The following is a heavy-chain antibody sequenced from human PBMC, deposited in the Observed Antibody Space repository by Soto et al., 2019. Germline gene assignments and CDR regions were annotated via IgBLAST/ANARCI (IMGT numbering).Heavy chain of an antibody. J-gene: IGHJ6*04. CDR1: GNTFINYD. CDR2: MNPNSGVA. Sequence: QVQLVQSGAEVKKPGASVKVSCKASGNTFINYDINWVRQAPGPGLDWMGWMNPNSGVAGYAQKFQGRVTMTRNISISTAYMELNSLRSDDTAVYYCARGDTLHVWGRGTTVTVSS. CDR3: ARGDTLHV. V-gene: IGHV1-8*01.